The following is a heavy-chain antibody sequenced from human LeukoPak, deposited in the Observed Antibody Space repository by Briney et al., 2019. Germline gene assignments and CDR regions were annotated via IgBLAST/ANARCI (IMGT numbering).Heavy chain of an antibody. CDR1: GGSFSGYY. CDR2: INHSGST. CDR3: ARPRYYYGSGSKHWFDP. V-gene: IGHV4-34*01. J-gene: IGHJ5*02. Sequence: SETLSLTCAVYGGSFSGYYWSWIRQPPGKGLEWIGEINHSGSTNYNPSLKSRVTISVDTSKNQFSLKLSSVTAADTAVYYCARPRYYYGSGSKHWFDPWGQGTLVTVSS. D-gene: IGHD3-10*01.